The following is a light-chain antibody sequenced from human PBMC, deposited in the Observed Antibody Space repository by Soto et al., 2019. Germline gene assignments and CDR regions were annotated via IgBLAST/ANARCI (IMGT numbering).Light chain of an antibody. Sequence: QSVLTQPASASGSPGQSITISCTGTSNDVGGYRFVSWYQQHPGKAPKLIIYDVGTRPSGVSNRFSASKSGNTASLTISGLQAEDEADYYCSSYSSTSSYVFGTGTKVTVL. CDR1: SNDVGGYRF. J-gene: IGLJ1*01. V-gene: IGLV2-14*03. CDR2: DVG. CDR3: SSYSSTSSYV.